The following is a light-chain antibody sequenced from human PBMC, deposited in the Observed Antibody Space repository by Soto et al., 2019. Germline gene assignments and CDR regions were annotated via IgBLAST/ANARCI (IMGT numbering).Light chain of an antibody. Sequence: QSALTQPASVSGSPGQSITISCSGTSSDIGTYDHVAWFQQFPGKTPKFMIYSVSNRPSGVSYRFSGSKSGNTASLTISGLQAEDEADYYCISYTVSRSYVFGTGTKVTVL. J-gene: IGLJ1*01. CDR1: SSDIGTYDH. CDR2: SVS. CDR3: ISYTVSRSYV. V-gene: IGLV2-14*01.